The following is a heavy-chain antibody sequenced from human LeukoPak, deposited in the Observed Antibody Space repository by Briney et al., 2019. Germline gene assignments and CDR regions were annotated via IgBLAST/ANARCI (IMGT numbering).Heavy chain of an antibody. CDR1: GFTFSNYA. Sequence: MSGGSLRLSCAASGFTFSNYAMTWVRQAPGKGLEWVSFISSGSRSIYYADSVKGRFTISRDNAKNSLYLQMNSLRTEDTAVYYCARDNYDYGDYYFDYWGQGTLVTVSS. D-gene: IGHD4-17*01. CDR2: ISSGSRSI. CDR3: ARDNYDYGDYYFDY. J-gene: IGHJ4*02. V-gene: IGHV3-21*01.